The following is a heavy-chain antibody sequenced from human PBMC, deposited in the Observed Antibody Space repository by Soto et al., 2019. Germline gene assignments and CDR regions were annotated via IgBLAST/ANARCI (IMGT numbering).Heavy chain of an antibody. J-gene: IGHJ3*02. CDR1: GATLNTFINYG. D-gene: IGHD5-12*01. Sequence: QVQLVQSGAEVKKPGSSVRVSCKASGATLNTFINYGITWVRQAPGQGLEWMGGIIPVFGAAIHAQKFQGRVTISADESTRKVNKELSSLRSEDTAVYYCATGAATKILVLMYDALEIWGQGTMVTVSS. CDR3: ATGAATKILVLMYDALEI. CDR2: IIPVFGAA. V-gene: IGHV1-69*12.